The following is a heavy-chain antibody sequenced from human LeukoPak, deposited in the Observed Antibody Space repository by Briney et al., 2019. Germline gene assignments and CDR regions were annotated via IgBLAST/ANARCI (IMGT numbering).Heavy chain of an antibody. CDR1: GFTFSSYG. CDR3: AKVNGEFEGPSDF. Sequence: TGGSLRLSCAASGFTFSSYGMHWVRQAPGKGLEWVAVIRNDGSNKYYADSVKGLFTISRDNAKGSLFLQMNNLRVEDTAFYYCAKVNGEFEGPSDFWGQGILVTVSS. V-gene: IGHV3-33*03. J-gene: IGHJ1*01. D-gene: IGHD2-8*01. CDR2: IRNDGSNK.